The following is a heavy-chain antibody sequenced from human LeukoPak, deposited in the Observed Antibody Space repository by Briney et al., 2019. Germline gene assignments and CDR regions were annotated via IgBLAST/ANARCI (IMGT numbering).Heavy chain of an antibody. V-gene: IGHV3-66*01. CDR2: IYSGGST. J-gene: IGHJ4*02. D-gene: IGHD5-18*01. CDR1: GFTVSSNY. CDR3: ARDDVDTAMVSNY. Sequence: PGGSLRLSCAASGFTVSSNYMSWVRQAPGKGLEWVSVIYSGGSTYYADSVKGRFTISRDNSKNTLYLQMNSLRAEDTAVYYCARDDVDTAMVSNYWGQGTLVTVSS.